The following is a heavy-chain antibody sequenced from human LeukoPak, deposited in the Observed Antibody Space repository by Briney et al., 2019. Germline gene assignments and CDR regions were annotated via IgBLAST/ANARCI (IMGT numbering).Heavy chain of an antibody. CDR3: ARAYCSGGSCYSSRGMFDP. D-gene: IGHD2-15*01. Sequence: SETLSLTCTVSGGSISSYYWSWIRQPPGKGLEWIAYIYYSGSTNYNPSLKSRVTISVDTSKYQFSLKLSSVTAADTAVYYCARAYCSGGSCYSSRGMFDPWGQGTLVTVSS. J-gene: IGHJ5*02. V-gene: IGHV4-59*01. CDR2: IYYSGST. CDR1: GGSISSYY.